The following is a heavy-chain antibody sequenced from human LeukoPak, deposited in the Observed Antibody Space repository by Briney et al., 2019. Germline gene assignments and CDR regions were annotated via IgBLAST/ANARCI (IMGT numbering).Heavy chain of an antibody. V-gene: IGHV4-59*02. J-gene: IGHJ4*02. Sequence: PSETLSLTCTVSGASVSTDYWSWIRQAPGKGLEWIGYIYNTGSTDYNPSLQSRVTISLDTSKNRFSLKLRSVTTADTAMYYCARVSYQLLGEGYFDYWGQGTLVTVSS. CDR1: GASVSTDY. CDR2: IYNTGST. D-gene: IGHD2-2*01. CDR3: ARVSYQLLGEGYFDY.